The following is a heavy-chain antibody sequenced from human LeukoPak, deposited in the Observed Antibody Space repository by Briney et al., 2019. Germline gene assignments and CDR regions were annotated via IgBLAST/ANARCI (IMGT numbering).Heavy chain of an antibody. CDR2: IYPGDSDT. V-gene: IGHV5-51*01. CDR1: GYSFTSYW. CDR3: ARQNGVATDPPFFDY. Sequence: GESLKISCKGSGYSFTSYWIGWVRQMPGKGLEWMGIIYPGDSDTRYSPSFQGQVTISADKSISTAYLQWSSLEASDTAMYYCARQNGVATDPPFFDYWGQGTLVTVSS. D-gene: IGHD5-12*01. J-gene: IGHJ4*02.